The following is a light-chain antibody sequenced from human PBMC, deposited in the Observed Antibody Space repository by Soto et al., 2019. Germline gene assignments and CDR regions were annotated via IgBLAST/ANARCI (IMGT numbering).Light chain of an antibody. CDR3: QQRSNWRGT. CDR2: DAS. J-gene: IGKJ4*01. CDR1: QSINKY. V-gene: IGKV3-11*01. Sequence: EIVLTQSPATLSFSPGERATLSCRASQSINKYLAWYQQKPGQAPRLLIYDASNRATGIPARFSGSGSGTDFTLNITSLEPEDFAVYYCQQRSNWRGTFGGGTKVEI.